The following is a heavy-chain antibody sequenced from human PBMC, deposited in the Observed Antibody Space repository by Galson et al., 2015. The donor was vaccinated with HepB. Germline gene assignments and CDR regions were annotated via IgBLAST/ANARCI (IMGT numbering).Heavy chain of an antibody. J-gene: IGHJ3*02. CDR3: ACSVIAAPVRGALDI. D-gene: IGHD3-10*01. CDR1: GFSLSTSGVG. CDR2: ISWDDNK. Sequence: PALVKPTQTLTLTCTFSGFSLSTSGVGVGWIRQPPGKALEWLALISWDDNKRFCPSLESRLTITTDTSKNQVVLTMTNMDPVDTATYYCACSVIAAPVRGALDIWGQGTMVTVSS. V-gene: IGHV2-5*02.